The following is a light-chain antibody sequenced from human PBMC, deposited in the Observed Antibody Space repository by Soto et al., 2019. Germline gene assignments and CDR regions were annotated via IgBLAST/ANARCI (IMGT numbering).Light chain of an antibody. V-gene: IGLV2-8*01. J-gene: IGLJ3*02. CDR1: SSDVGAYNY. CDR2: EVT. Sequence: QSALTQPPSASGSPGQSVTISCTGTSSDVGAYNYVPWYQQHAGKAPKLVIYEVTKRPSGVPDRFSGSKSANTASLTVSGLQAEDEADYYCSSFAPSNTGVFGGGTKLTVL. CDR3: SSFAPSNTGV.